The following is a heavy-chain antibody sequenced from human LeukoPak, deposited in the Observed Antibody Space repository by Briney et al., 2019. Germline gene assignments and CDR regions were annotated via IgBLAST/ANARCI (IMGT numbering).Heavy chain of an antibody. V-gene: IGHV4-31*03. CDR1: GGSISSGGYY. D-gene: IGHD2-8*01. CDR3: ARQWATSSPDAFDI. Sequence: SETLSLTCTVSGGSISSGGYYWSWIRQHPGKGLEWIGSIYYSGSTNYNPSLKSRVTISIDTSKNQFSLKLRSLTAADTAVYYCARQWATSSPDAFDIWGQGTMVTVSS. J-gene: IGHJ3*02. CDR2: IYYSGST.